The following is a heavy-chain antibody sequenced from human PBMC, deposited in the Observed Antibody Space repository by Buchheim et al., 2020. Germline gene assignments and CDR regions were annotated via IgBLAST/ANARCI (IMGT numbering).Heavy chain of an antibody. CDR1: GFTFSSYA. J-gene: IGHJ6*02. CDR2: ISGSGGST. CDR3: AVTGYSVLGYYYYGMDV. V-gene: IGHV3-23*01. Sequence: EVQLLESGGGLVQPGGSLRLSCAASGFTFSSYAMSWVRQAPGKGLEWVSAISGSGGSTYYADSVKGRFTISRDNSTTTLYMQMNSLRAEDTAVYYCAVTGYSVLGYYYYGMDVWGQGTT. D-gene: IGHD2-15*01.